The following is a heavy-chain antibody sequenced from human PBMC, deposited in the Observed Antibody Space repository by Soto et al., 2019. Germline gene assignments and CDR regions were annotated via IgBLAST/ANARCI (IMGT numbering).Heavy chain of an antibody. CDR3: ARWGGLVGETVSSGALDF. J-gene: IGHJ4*02. D-gene: IGHD1-26*01. CDR1: GGTFGRRA. V-gene: IGHV1-69*01. CDR2: IFPNFGTA. Sequence: QVLLVQSGAEVRKPGSSVKVSCKASGGTFGRRAFNWVRQAPGQGLEWMGAIFPNFGTANYAQKLQDRLTITADESTTEVEMDIASLTAEDTAIYYCARWGGLVGETVSSGALDFWGQGTPVTV.